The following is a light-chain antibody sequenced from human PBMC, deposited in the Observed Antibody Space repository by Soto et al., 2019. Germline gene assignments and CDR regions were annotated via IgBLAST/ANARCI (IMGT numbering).Light chain of an antibody. V-gene: IGLV1-51*01. CDR3: GTWDSSTYV. CDR1: SSNIGNNY. J-gene: IGLJ1*01. CDR2: DKN. Sequence: QSVLTQPPSVSAAPGQKVTISCSGSSSNIGNNYVSWYQQLPGTAPKLLIYDKNKRPSGIPDRFSGSKSGTSATLGITGLQTGDEADYYCGTWDSSTYVFGTGTKLTVL.